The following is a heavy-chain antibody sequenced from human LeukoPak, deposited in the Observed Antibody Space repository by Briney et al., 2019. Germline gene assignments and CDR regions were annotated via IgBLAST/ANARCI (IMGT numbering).Heavy chain of an antibody. CDR1: GHTFTGNY. CDR3: ARGRGSGWYPSDY. D-gene: IGHD6-19*01. CDR2: INPSSGAT. Sequence: ASVKVSCKASGHTFTGNYLHWVRQAPGQGLEWMGWINPSSGATNYAQKFQGRVTMTRDTSITTSYMELSRLRSDDTAVYYCARGRGSGWYPSDYLGQGTLVTVSS. V-gene: IGHV1-2*02. J-gene: IGHJ4*01.